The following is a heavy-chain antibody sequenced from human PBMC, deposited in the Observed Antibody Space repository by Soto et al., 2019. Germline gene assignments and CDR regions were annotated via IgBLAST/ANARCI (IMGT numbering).Heavy chain of an antibody. V-gene: IGHV1-2*02. CDR3: ARVMCSSTSCYKAHFDY. CDR2: INPNSGGT. J-gene: IGHJ4*02. CDR1: GYTFTGYY. D-gene: IGHD2-2*02. Sequence: QVQLVQSGAEVKKPGASVKVSCKASGYTFTGYYMHWVRQAPGQGLEWMGWINPNSGGTNYAQKFQGRVTMTRDTSISTAYMELSRLRSDDTAVYYCARVMCSSTSCYKAHFDYWGQGTLVTVSS.